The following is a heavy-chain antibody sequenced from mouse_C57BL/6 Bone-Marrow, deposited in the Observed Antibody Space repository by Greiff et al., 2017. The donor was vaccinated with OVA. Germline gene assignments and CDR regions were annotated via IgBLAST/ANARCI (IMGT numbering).Heavy chain of an antibody. CDR3: ARDYGSSYDY. CDR2: IYPGSGST. J-gene: IGHJ2*01. CDR1: GYTFTSYW. V-gene: IGHV1-55*01. Sequence: QVHVKQPGAELVKPGASVKMSCKASGYTFTSYWITWVKQRPGQGLEWIGDIYPGSGSTTYNEKFKSKATLTVDTSSSTAYMQLSSLTSEDSAVYYCARDYGSSYDYWGQGTTLTVSS. D-gene: IGHD1-1*01.